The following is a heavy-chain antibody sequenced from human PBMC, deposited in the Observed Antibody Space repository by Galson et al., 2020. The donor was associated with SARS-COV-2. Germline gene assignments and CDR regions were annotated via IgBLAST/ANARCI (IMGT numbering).Heavy chain of an antibody. D-gene: IGHD1-1*01. Sequence: ASETLSLTCTVSGGSISSSSYYWGWIRQPPGKGLEWIGSIYYSGSTYYNPSLKSRVTISVDTSKNQFSLKLSSVTAADTAVYYCARQGNPVYYYDYGMDVWGQGTTVTVSS. CDR1: GGSISSSSYY. CDR2: IYYSGST. CDR3: ARQGNPVYYYDYGMDV. V-gene: IGHV4-39*07. J-gene: IGHJ6*02.